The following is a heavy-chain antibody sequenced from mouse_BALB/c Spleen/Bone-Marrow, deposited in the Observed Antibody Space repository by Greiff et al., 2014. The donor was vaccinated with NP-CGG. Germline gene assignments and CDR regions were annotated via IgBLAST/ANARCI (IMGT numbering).Heavy chain of an antibody. J-gene: IGHJ4*01. V-gene: IGHV5-17*02. CDR1: GFTFSSFG. D-gene: IGHD1-2*01. Sequence: VQLKESGGGLVQPGGSRKLSCAASGFTFSSFGMHWVRQAPEKGLEWVAYISGGSSIIYYADTVKGRFTISRDNPKNTLFLQMTSLRSEGTAIYYCARKDYFGYAAMDYWGQGTSVTVSS. CDR3: ARKDYFGYAAMDY. CDR2: ISGGSSII.